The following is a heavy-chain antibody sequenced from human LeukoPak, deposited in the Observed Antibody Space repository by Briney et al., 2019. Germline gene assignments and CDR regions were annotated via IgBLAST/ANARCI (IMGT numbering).Heavy chain of an antibody. V-gene: IGHV3-53*05. CDR3: AKDQIDYYYGMDV. J-gene: IGHJ6*02. CDR2: IYSGGST. Sequence: GRSLRLSCAASGFTVSSNYMSWVRQAPGKGLEWVSVIYSGGSTYYADSVKGRFTISRDNSKNTLYLQMNSLRAEDTAVYYCAKDQIDYYYGMDVWGQGTTVTVSS. CDR1: GFTVSSNY.